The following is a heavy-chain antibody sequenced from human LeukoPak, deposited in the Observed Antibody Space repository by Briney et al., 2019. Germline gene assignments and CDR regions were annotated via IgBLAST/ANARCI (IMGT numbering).Heavy chain of an antibody. Sequence: GGSPRLSCAASGFTFSSYAMSWVRQAPGKGLEWVSAISGSGGSTYYADSVKGRFTISRDNSKNTLYLQMNSLRAEDTAVYYCAKLLWFGELLFDYWGQGTLVTVSS. CDR2: ISGSGGST. CDR3: AKLLWFGELLFDY. J-gene: IGHJ4*02. CDR1: GFTFSSYA. V-gene: IGHV3-23*01. D-gene: IGHD3-10*01.